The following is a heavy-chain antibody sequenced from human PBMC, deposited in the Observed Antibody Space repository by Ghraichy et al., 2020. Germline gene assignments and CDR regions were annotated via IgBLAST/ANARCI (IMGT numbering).Heavy chain of an antibody. CDR1: GFTFSNHY. V-gene: IGHV3-7*03. D-gene: IGHD5-12*01. J-gene: IGHJ4*02. Sequence: LSLTCEASGFTFSNHYMTWVRQAPGKGLEWVANIKQDGKDKFFVESAKGRFTISRDNAKNSMYLQMNSLRAKDTAVYYCARESSFAYSAFDYWGQGILVTVSS. CDR2: IKQDGKDK. CDR3: ARESSFAYSAFDY.